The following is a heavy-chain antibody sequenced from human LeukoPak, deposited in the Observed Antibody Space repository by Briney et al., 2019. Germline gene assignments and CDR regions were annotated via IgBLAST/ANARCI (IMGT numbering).Heavy chain of an antibody. Sequence: SETLSLTCAVFGGSFSSYFWSWLRQSPGKGREWVGEINHSGSTNYNPSLKSRVTISLGTSKTQFSLKLSSVTAADTAVYYCALSIAAAQPENALRDDAFDIWGQGTMVTVSS. CDR1: GGSFSSYF. CDR3: ALSIAAAQPENALRDDAFDI. V-gene: IGHV4-34*01. D-gene: IGHD6-13*01. J-gene: IGHJ3*02. CDR2: INHSGST.